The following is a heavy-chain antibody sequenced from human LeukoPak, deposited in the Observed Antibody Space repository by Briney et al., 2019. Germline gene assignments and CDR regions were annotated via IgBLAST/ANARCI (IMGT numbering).Heavy chain of an antibody. D-gene: IGHD5-24*01. CDR3: ARDVGTEMATIMNWFDP. V-gene: IGHV3-48*03. CDR2: ISSSGSTI. Sequence: GGSLRLSCAASGFTFSSYEMNWVRRAPGKGLEWVSYISSSGSTIYYADSVKGRFTISRDNAKNSLYLQMNSLRAEDTAVYYCARDVGTEMATIMNWFDPWGQGTLVTVSS. J-gene: IGHJ5*02. CDR1: GFTFSSYE.